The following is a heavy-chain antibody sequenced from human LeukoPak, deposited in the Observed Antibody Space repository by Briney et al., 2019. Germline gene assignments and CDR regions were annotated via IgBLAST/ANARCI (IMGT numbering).Heavy chain of an antibody. V-gene: IGHV1-46*01. CDR2: INPSDGST. Sequence: ASVKVSCKASGYTFTSYYMHWVRQAPGQGLEWMGVINPSDGSTTYAQKFQGRVTVTRDTSTSTVYMELSSLRSADTAVYYCARAWRYTDWFDPWGQGTLVTVSS. D-gene: IGHD1-14*01. J-gene: IGHJ5*02. CDR3: ARAWRYTDWFDP. CDR1: GYTFTSYY.